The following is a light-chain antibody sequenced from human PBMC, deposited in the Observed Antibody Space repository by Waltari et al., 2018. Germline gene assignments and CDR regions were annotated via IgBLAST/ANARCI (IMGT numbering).Light chain of an antibody. CDR2: AAS. CDR1: QGITSY. CDR3: QQVNSYPIT. J-gene: IGKJ5*01. Sequence: DIQLTQSPSFLSASVGDIVTIPCRASQGITSYLAWYQQKPGKAPKLLIYAASTLQSGVPSRFSGSGSGTEFTLTFSSLQPEDFATYYCQQVNSYPITFGQGTRLEIK. V-gene: IGKV1-9*01.